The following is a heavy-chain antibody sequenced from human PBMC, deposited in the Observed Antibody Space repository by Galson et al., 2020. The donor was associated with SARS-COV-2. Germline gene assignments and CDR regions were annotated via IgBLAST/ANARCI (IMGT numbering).Heavy chain of an antibody. CDR2: IYRDGST. V-gene: IGHV3-53*01. CDR3: ARDPQAGGSDSRGEFYYYYYMDV. J-gene: IGHJ6*03. Sequence: GESLKISCAASGFTVSSNYMNWVRQAPGKGLEWVAVIYRDGSTHYADSVKGRFTISRDYLQNTLHLQMNSLGVEDTAVYYCARDPQAGGSDSRGEFYYYYYMDVWGKGTTVTVSS. D-gene: IGHD3-16*01. CDR1: GFTVSSNY.